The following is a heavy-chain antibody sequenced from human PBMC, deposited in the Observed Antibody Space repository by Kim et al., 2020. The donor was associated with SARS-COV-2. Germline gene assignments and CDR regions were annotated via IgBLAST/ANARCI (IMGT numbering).Heavy chain of an antibody. J-gene: IGHJ6*02. Sequence: EWVANIKQDGSVINYVDSVNGRFTIARDDAKNSLYLQMNSLRAEDTALYYCAKLGYCSGTNCFYGMDVWGQETTVTVSS. V-gene: IGHV3-7*03. CDR3: AKLGYCSGTNCFYGMDV. D-gene: IGHD2-2*01. CDR2: IKQDGSVI.